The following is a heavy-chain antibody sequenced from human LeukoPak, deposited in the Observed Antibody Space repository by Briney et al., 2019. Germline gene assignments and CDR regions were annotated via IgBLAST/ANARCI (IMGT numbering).Heavy chain of an antibody. D-gene: IGHD3-10*01. Sequence: GASVKVSCKASGYTFTSYDISWVRQAPGQGLEWMGGIIPIFGTANYAQKFQGRVTITADESTSTAYMELSSLRSEDTAVYYCARFSGRNAFDIWGQGTMVTVSS. CDR1: GYTFTSYD. CDR2: IIPIFGTA. J-gene: IGHJ3*02. V-gene: IGHV1-69*13. CDR3: ARFSGRNAFDI.